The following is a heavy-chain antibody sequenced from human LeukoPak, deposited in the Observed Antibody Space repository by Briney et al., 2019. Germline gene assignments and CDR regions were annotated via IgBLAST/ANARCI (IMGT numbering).Heavy chain of an antibody. J-gene: IGHJ5*02. V-gene: IGHV4-34*01. Sequence: PSETLSLTCAVYGGSFSGYYWSWIRQPPGKGLEWIGEINHSGSTNYNPSLKSRVTISVDTSKSQFSLKLSSVTAADTAVYYCARSKVRATGNWFDPWGQGTLVTVSS. CDR2: INHSGST. CDR1: GGSFSGYY. CDR3: ARSKVRATGNWFDP. D-gene: IGHD1-26*01.